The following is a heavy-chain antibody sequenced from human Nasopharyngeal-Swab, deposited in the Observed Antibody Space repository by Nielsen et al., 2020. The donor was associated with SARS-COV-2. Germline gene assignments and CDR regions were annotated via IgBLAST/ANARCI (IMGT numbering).Heavy chain of an antibody. CDR3: ARDGVSRDIVVVPAASNWFDP. J-gene: IGHJ5*02. CDR2: ISSSSSYI. Sequence: GESLTISCAASGFTFSSYRMNWVRQAPGKGLEWVSSISSSSSYIYYADSVKGRFTISRDNAKNSLYLQMNSLRAEDTAVYYCARDGVSRDIVVVPAASNWFDPWGQGTLVTVSS. V-gene: IGHV3-21*04. CDR1: GFTFSSYR. D-gene: IGHD2-2*01.